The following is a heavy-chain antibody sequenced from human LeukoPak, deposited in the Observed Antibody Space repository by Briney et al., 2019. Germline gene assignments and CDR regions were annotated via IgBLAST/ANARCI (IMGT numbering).Heavy chain of an antibody. D-gene: IGHD1-26*01. J-gene: IGHJ5*02. CDR1: GYTCSSYY. Sequence: GASVKVSCKASGYTCSSYYMHWVRQAPGQGLEKVVMLNPSGGSTTYAQKFQGRVTMTRDMSTSTVYMELRSLRSEDTAVYYCARARDPGSYYNWFDPWGQGTLVTVSS. V-gene: IGHV1-46*01. CDR2: LNPSGGST. CDR3: ARARDPGSYYNWFDP.